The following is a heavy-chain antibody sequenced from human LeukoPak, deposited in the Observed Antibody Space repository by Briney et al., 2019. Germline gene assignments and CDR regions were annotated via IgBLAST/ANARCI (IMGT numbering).Heavy chain of an antibody. V-gene: IGHV3-23*01. Sequence: GGSLRLSCAASGFTFSSYAMGWVRQAPGKGLEWVSAISGSGNTTYYADSAKGRFTISRDNSKNTLYLQMNSLRAEDTAVYYCVKDPPITMVRGVIIDFDYWGQGTLVTVSS. CDR3: VKDPPITMVRGVIIDFDY. J-gene: IGHJ4*02. CDR1: GFTFSSYA. CDR2: ISGSGNTT. D-gene: IGHD3-10*01.